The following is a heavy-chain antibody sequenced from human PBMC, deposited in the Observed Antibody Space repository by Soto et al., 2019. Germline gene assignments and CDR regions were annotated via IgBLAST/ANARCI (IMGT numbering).Heavy chain of an antibody. D-gene: IGHD5-18*01. V-gene: IGHV3-64*04. CDR3: ARENSVQAWLHHFDH. Sequence: PGGSLRLSCSASGFTFSSFSMHWVRQSPGKGLEYVSHMSSDGGRIYYADSLKGRFTISRDNAKNSLSLQMNNLRAEDTAVYYCARENSVQAWLHHFDHWGLGTLVTVSS. CDR1: GFTFSSFS. CDR2: MSSDGGRI. J-gene: IGHJ4*02.